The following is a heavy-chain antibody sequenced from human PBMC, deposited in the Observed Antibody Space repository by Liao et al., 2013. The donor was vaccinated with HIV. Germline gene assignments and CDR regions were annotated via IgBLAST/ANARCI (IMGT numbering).Heavy chain of an antibody. CDR1: GGSFSGYY. CDR3: ARGYCSGGSCYSLPIRFRGLFDY. J-gene: IGHJ4*02. D-gene: IGHD2-15*01. CDR2: INHSGST. Sequence: QVQLQQWGAGLLKPSETLSLTCAVYGGSFSGYYWSWIRQPPGKGLEWIGEINHSGSTNYNPSLKSRVTISVDTSKNQFSLKLSSVTAADTAVYYCARGYCSGGSCYSLPIRFRGLFDYWGQGTLVTVSS. V-gene: IGHV4-34*01.